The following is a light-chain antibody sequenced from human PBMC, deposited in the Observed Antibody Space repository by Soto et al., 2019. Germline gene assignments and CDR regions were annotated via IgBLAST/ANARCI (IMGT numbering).Light chain of an antibody. J-gene: IGLJ1*01. CDR2: EVI. V-gene: IGLV2-23*02. CDR1: SSDVGSYNL. CDR3: CSYAGSTRV. Sequence: QSVLTQPASVSGSPGQSITISCTGISSDVGSYNLVSWYQQYPGKAPKLVIYEVIKRPSGVSNRFSGSKSGNTASLTISGLQAEDEADYYCCSYAGSTRVFGTGTKVTVL.